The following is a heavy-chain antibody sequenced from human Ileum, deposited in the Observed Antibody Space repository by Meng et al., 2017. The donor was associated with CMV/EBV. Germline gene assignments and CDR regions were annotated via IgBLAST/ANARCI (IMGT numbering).Heavy chain of an antibody. CDR1: GFTFTTSW. V-gene: IGHV3-15*01. CDR2: IKSKTDGGTT. CDR3: STDSLAAAGTEDG. D-gene: IGHD6-13*01. J-gene: IGHJ4*02. Sequence: SGFTFTTSWMSCVRQAPGKGLELVGRIKSKTDGGTTDYADPTKCTFTISRADSKNTLYLQMNSLKTEDAAVYYCSTDSLAAAGTEDGWGQGTLVTVSS.